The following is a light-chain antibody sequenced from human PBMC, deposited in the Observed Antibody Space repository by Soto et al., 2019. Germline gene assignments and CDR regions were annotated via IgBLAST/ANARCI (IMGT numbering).Light chain of an antibody. V-gene: IGLV2-14*03. Sequence: QSVLTQPASVSGSHGQSTTISCTGTSSDVGGYNYVSWYQQHPGRAPKLIIYDVTNRPSGISNRFSGSKSGNTASLTISGLQTEDEADYYCISFTSRHIYVFGTGTKVTVL. CDR2: DVT. CDR1: SSDVGGYNY. J-gene: IGLJ1*01. CDR3: ISFTSRHIYV.